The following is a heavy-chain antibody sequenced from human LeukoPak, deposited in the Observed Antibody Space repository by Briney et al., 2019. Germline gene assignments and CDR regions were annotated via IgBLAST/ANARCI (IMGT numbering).Heavy chain of an antibody. V-gene: IGHV1-46*01. J-gene: IGHJ6*04. CDR3: ARDWGLALLWFGESPGLDV. Sequence: ASVKVSCXASGYTFTSYYMHWVRQARGQGLEWMGIINPSGGSTSYAQKFQGRVTMTRDTSTSTVYMELSSLRSEDTAVYYCARDWGLALLWFGESPGLDVWGKGTTVTVSS. D-gene: IGHD3-10*01. CDR2: INPSGGST. CDR1: GYTFTSYY.